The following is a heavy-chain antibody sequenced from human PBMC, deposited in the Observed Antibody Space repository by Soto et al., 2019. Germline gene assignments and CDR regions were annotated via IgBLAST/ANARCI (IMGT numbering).Heavy chain of an antibody. CDR3: ARGLYDVGATTYAFDI. D-gene: IGHD1-26*01. J-gene: IGHJ3*02. Sequence: SETLSLTCAVYGGSFSGYYWSWIRQPPGKGLEWIGEINHSGSTNYNPPLKSRVTISVDTSKNQFSLMLSSVTAADTAVYYCARGLYDVGATTYAFDIWGQGTMVTVSS. CDR1: GGSFSGYY. CDR2: INHSGST. V-gene: IGHV4-34*01.